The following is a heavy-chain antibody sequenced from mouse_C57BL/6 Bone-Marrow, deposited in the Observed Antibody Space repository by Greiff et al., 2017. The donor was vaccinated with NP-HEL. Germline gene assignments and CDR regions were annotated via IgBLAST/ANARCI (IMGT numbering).Heavy chain of an antibody. D-gene: IGHD1-1*01. CDR2: LSSGGSYT. J-gene: IGHJ4*01. CDR3: ARDYGSRFYAMDY. Sequence: EVKLVESGGDLVKPGGSLKLSCAASGFTFSSYGMSWVRQSPDKRLEWVATLSSGGSYTYYPDSVKGRFTISRDNAKNTLYLQMSSLKSEDTAMYYCARDYGSRFYAMDYWGQGTSVTVSS. V-gene: IGHV5-6*01. CDR1: GFTFSSYG.